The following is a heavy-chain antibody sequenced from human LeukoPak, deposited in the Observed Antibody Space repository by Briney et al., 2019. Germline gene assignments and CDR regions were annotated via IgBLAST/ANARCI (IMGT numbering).Heavy chain of an antibody. Sequence: SETLSLTCTVSGGSVSSGSYYWSWIRQPPGKGLEWIGYIYYSGSTNYNPSLKSRVTISVDTSKNQFSLKLSSVTAADTAVYYCARADYDFYFDYWGQGTLVTVSS. CDR1: GGSVSSGSYY. D-gene: IGHD3-3*01. V-gene: IGHV4-61*01. CDR2: IYYSGST. CDR3: ARADYDFYFDY. J-gene: IGHJ4*02.